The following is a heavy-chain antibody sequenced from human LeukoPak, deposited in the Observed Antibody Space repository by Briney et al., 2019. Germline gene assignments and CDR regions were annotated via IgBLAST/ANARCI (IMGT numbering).Heavy chain of an antibody. CDR2: ISRDGSNT. J-gene: IGHJ4*02. CDR1: GFTFSNYW. D-gene: IGHD4/OR15-4a*01. CDR3: ARDESAYFDS. V-gene: IGHV3-74*01. Sequence: GGSLRLSCAASGFTFSNYWMHWVRQAQGKGLVWVSHISRDGSNTFYADSVKGRFTISRDNAKSTLSLQLNSLRAEDTAVYYCARDESAYFDSWGQGTLVTVSS.